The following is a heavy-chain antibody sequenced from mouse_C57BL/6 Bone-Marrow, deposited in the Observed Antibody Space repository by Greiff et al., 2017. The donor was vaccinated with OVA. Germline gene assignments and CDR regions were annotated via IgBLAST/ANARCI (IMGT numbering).Heavy chain of an antibody. J-gene: IGHJ1*03. Sequence: EVQRVESGPGLVKPSQSLSLTCSVTGYSITSGYYWNWIRQFPGNKLEWMGYISYDGSNNYNPSLKNRISITRDTSKNQFFLKLNSVTTEDTATYYCARSPSYYGSSPYWYFDVWGTGTTVTVSS. CDR3: ARSPSYYGSSPYWYFDV. CDR1: GYSITSGYY. D-gene: IGHD1-1*01. CDR2: ISYDGSN. V-gene: IGHV3-6*01.